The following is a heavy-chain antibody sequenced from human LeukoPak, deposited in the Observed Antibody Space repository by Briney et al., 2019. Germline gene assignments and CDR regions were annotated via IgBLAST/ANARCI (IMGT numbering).Heavy chain of an antibody. CDR3: ATRPPASGDYPLDF. CDR2: IKSKADGETA. D-gene: IGHD2-21*02. J-gene: IGHJ4*02. Sequence: GGSLRLSCTASGFIFNDAWMFWVRQAPGKGLEWVGRIKSKADGETADYAVPVKGRFTISRDDSKNTQYLQMNSQKSEDTAVYYCATRPPASGDYPLDFWGQGTLVTVSS. V-gene: IGHV3-15*07. CDR1: GFIFNDAW.